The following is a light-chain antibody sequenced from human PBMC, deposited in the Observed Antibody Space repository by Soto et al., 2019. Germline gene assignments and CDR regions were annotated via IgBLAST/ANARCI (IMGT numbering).Light chain of an antibody. Sequence: TQMTQSPSSLSASVVGRVTITCRAGQSIFSSLNWYQQRPGKAPTLLVYAASSLQSGVPSRFRGSGYGTDFALTITSLQPEDFATYYCQQSYSTPWTCGQGTKVDIK. J-gene: IGKJ1*01. CDR3: QQSYSTPWT. V-gene: IGKV1-39*01. CDR2: AAS. CDR1: QSIFSS.